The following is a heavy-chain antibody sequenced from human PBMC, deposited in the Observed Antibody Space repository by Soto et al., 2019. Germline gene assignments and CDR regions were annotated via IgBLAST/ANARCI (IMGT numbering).Heavy chain of an antibody. J-gene: IGHJ3*02. CDR3: ERGSYYYDSNGYQPDI. CDR2: IWYDGSNK. Sequence: GGSLRLSCAASGFTFSSYGMHWVRQAPGKGLEWVAVIWYDGSNKYYADSVKGRFTISRDNSKNTLYLQMNSLKAENTAVYYCERGSYYYDSNGYQPDIWGQGTMVTVSS. CDR1: GFTFSSYG. V-gene: IGHV3-33*01. D-gene: IGHD3-22*01.